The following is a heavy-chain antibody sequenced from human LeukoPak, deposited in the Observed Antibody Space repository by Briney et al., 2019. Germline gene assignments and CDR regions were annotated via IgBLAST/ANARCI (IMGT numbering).Heavy chain of an antibody. CDR3: ARVRGYCSSTICYRYYFDY. V-gene: IGHV4-38-2*02. CDR1: GYSISRGYY. D-gene: IGHD2-2*01. Sequence: SETLSLTCTVSGYSISRGYYWAWIRQDPGKGLEWIGTIYHIARTYYNPSLKSRVTISGDTSKDQFSLKLTSVTAADTAVYYCARVRGYCSSTICYRYYFDYWGQGTLVTVSS. CDR2: IYHIART. J-gene: IGHJ4*02.